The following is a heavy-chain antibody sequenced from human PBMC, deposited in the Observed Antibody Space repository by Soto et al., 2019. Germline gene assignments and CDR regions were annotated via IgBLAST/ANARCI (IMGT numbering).Heavy chain of an antibody. CDR1: GFTFSSYG. CDR3: AKDPGSGWFGAFDL. Sequence: QVQLVESGGGVVQPGRSLRLSCAASGFTFSSYGMHWVRQAPGKGLEWVAVISYDGSNKYYADSVKGRFTISRDNSKNTLYLQMNSLRAEDTAVYYCAKDPGSGWFGAFDLWGRGTLVTVSS. V-gene: IGHV3-30*18. D-gene: IGHD6-19*01. CDR2: ISYDGSNK. J-gene: IGHJ2*01.